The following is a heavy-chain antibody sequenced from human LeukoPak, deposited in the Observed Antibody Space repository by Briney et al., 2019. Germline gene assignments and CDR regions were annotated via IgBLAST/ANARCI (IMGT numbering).Heavy chain of an antibody. CDR2: IKEDGSEK. V-gene: IGHV3-7*01. CDR1: GFTFSTFW. CDR3: ARGGTFVSDY. Sequence: GGSLRLSCAASGFTFSTFWMSWVRQAPGKGLEWVANIKEDGSEKYYVDSLKGRFTVSRDNAKNSLYLQMDSLRAEDTAVYYCARGGTFVSDYWGQGTLVTVSS. J-gene: IGHJ4*02. D-gene: IGHD1-1*01.